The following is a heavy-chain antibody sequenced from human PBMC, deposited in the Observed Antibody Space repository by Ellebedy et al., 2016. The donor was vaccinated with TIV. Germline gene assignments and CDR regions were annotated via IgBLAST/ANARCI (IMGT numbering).Heavy chain of an antibody. CDR1: GVSISSGGYY. J-gene: IGHJ1*01. CDR3: ARDGVTTGHQH. Sequence: MPSETLSLTCTVSGVSISSGGYYWSWIRQHPGKCLEWIGYIYYSGSTYYNPSLKSRVTISVDTSKNQFSLKLSSVTAADTAVYYCARDGVTTGHQHWGQGTLVTVSS. V-gene: IGHV4-31*03. CDR2: IYYSGST. D-gene: IGHD4-17*01.